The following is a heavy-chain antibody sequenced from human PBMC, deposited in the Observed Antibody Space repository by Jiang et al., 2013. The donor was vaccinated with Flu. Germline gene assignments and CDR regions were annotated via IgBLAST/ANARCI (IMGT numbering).Heavy chain of an antibody. CDR1: GFSFDDYA. D-gene: IGHD1-26*01. J-gene: IGHJ6*02. CDR3: AKDISGSSHYGMDV. Sequence: LIQPGRSLRLSCAASGFSFDDYAMNWVRQAPGKGLEWVSSISWNSGRIGYADSVKGRFTISRDNAKKSLFLQMNSLRPEDTALYYCAKDISGSSHYGMDVWGRGTTVTVSS. CDR2: ISWNSGRI. V-gene: IGHV3-9*01.